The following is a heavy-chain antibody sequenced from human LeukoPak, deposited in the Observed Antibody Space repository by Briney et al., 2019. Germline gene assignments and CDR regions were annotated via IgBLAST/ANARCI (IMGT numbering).Heavy chain of an antibody. CDR2: IYPGDSDT. CDR1: GYSFTSYW. V-gene: IGHV5-51*01. Sequence: GESLKISCKGSGYSFTSYWIGWVRQMPGKGLEWMGIIYPGDSDTRYSPSFQGQVTISADKSISTAYLQWSSLKASDTAMYYCARSRPTSGYDSYYYYGMDVWGQGTTVTVSS. J-gene: IGHJ6*02. D-gene: IGHD5-12*01. CDR3: ARSRPTSGYDSYYYYGMDV.